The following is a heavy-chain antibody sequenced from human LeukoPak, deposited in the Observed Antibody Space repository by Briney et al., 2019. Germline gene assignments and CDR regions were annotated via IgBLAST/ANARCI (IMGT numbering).Heavy chain of an antibody. D-gene: IGHD6-13*01. CDR3: ARAPKLEAFDI. J-gene: IGHJ3*02. Sequence: GGSLRLSCAASGFTFSSYWMHWVRQAPGKGLVWVSRINSDGSSTSYADSVKGRFTISRDNAKNTLYLQMNSLRAEDTAVYYCARAPKLEAFDIWGQGTMVTVSS. CDR2: INSDGSST. V-gene: IGHV3-74*01. CDR1: GFTFSSYW.